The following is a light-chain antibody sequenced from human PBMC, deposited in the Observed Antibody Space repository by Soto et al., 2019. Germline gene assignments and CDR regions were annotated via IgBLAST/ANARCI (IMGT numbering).Light chain of an antibody. CDR1: QSIAGH. J-gene: IGKJ3*01. Sequence: DIQMTQSPSSLSASVGDRVTITCRASQSIAGHLNWYQHTPGKAPNLLIYATSTLHSGVPSRFSGSGSGTYFTLTISGLQPEDFATYYCQQTYTTFTFGPGTKVDIK. CDR3: QQTYTTFT. V-gene: IGKV1-39*01. CDR2: ATS.